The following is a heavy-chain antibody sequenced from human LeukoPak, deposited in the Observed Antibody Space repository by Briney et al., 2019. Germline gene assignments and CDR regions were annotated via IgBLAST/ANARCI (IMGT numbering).Heavy chain of an antibody. D-gene: IGHD3-22*01. J-gene: IGHJ4*02. V-gene: IGHV4-4*07. CDR3: ARDEKEDDGSALAPRFDS. CDR1: GGSISGFF. CDR2: VYTRGST. Sequence: PSETLSLTCTVSGGSISGFFWRWIRQPAGKELEWIARVYTRGSTSYNPSLQSRLTMSLDTSKNLFSLKLSSVTAADTAVYYCARDEKEDDGSALAPRFDSWGQGTLVTVSS.